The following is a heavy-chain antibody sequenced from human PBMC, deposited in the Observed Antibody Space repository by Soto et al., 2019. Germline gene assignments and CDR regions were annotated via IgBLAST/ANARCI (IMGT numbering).Heavy chain of an antibody. Sequence: AASVKVSCKASGYSFTGYFVHWVRQAPGPGLEWMGWINPNTGATKYAQKFQGGVTMTRDTSITTAYMELSRLRSDDTAGYYCASTTDYGILTVYKRAGGLDYWGQRSQVPVSS. D-gene: IGHD3-9*01. CDR1: GYSFTGYF. V-gene: IGHV1-2*02. J-gene: IGHJ4*02. CDR2: INPNTGAT. CDR3: ASTTDYGILTVYKRAGGLDY.